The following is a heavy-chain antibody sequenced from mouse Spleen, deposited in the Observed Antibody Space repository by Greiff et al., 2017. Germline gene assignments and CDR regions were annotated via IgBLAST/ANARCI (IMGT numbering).Heavy chain of an antibody. Sequence: EVKLMESGGGLVKPGGSLKLSCAASGFTFSSYTMSWVRQTPAKRLEWVATISSGGGNTYYPDSVKGRFTISRDNARNTLYLQMSSLRSEDTAMYYCARHLMYFDYWGQGTTLTVSS. CDR2: ISSGGGNT. V-gene: IGHV5-9*04. CDR1: GFTFSSYT. CDR3: ARHLMYFDY. J-gene: IGHJ2*01.